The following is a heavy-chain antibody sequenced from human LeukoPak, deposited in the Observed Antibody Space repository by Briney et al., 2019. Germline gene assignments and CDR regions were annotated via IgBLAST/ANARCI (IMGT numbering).Heavy chain of an antibody. J-gene: IGHJ3*02. D-gene: IGHD2-2*01. CDR2: IYHSGST. Sequence: KPSETLSLTCTVSGDSISSSSYYWSWIRQPPGKGLEWIGYIYHSGSTYYNPSLKSRVTISVDRSKNQFSLKLSSVTAADTAVYYCAGYQLLFPGGDAFDIWGQGTMVTVSS. V-gene: IGHV4-30-2*01. CDR1: GDSISSSSYY. CDR3: AGYQLLFPGGDAFDI.